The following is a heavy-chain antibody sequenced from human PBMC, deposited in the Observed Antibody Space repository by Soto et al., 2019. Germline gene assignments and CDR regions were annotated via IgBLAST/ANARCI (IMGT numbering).Heavy chain of an antibody. CDR3: ARQRTSVVTQAYFDV. J-gene: IGHJ4*02. CDR2: IYYSGST. Sequence: SETLCLPGTVTGGSIISRSYYWIWIHQPPWKGLEWIGSIYYSGSTYSNPSLRSRVSMSIDTSKDQFSLKLKSVTAADTALYFCARQRTSVVTQAYFDVWGPGSLVTVSS. V-gene: IGHV4-39*01. D-gene: IGHD2-21*02. CDR1: GGSIISRSYY.